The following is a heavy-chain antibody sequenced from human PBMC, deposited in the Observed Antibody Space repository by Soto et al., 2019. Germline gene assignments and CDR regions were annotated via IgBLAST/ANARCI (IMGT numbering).Heavy chain of an antibody. CDR3: WATTLRTIFGVVIPLVHYYYGMDV. CDR1: GFTFSSYW. J-gene: IGHJ6*02. V-gene: IGHV3-7*01. D-gene: IGHD3-3*01. CDR2: IKQDGSEK. Sequence: SGGSLRLSCAASGFTFSSYWMSWVRQAPGKGLEWVANIKQDGSEKYYVDSVKGRFTISRDNAKNSLYLQMNSLRAEDTAVYYCWATTLRTIFGVVIPLVHYYYGMDVWGQGTTVTVSS.